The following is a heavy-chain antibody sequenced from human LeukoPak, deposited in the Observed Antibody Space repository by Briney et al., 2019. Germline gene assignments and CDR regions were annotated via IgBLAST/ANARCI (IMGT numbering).Heavy chain of an antibody. D-gene: IGHD3-10*01. V-gene: IGHV3-30*04. CDR2: ISYDGSNK. CDR3: ARGASMVRDLDY. J-gene: IGHJ4*02. Sequence: GRSLRLSCAASGFTFSSYAMHWVRQAPGKGLEWMAVISYDGSNKYYADSVKGRFTISRDNSKNTLYLQVNSLRAEGTAIFYCARGASMVRDLDYWGQGTLVTVSS. CDR1: GFTFSSYA.